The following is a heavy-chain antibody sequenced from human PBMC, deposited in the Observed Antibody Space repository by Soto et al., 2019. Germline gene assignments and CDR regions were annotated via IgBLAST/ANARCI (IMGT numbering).Heavy chain of an antibody. CDR1: GGSISSINW. D-gene: IGHD1-26*01. J-gene: IGHJ6*02. CDR3: ARVSGSYYYGMDV. V-gene: IGHV4-4*02. CDR2: IYHSGST. Sequence: ETLSLTCAVSGGSISSINWWSWVRQPPGKGLEWIGEIYHSGSTNYNPSLKSRVTISVDKSKNQFSLKLSSVTAADTAVYYCARVSGSYYYGMDVWGQGTTVS.